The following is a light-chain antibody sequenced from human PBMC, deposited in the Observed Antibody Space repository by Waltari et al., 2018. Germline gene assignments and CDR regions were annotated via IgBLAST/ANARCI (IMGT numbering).Light chain of an antibody. Sequence: TISCSGNSSNIGGNYVCWYQQVPGTAPKLLIYRDDQRPSGVPDRFPGSKSGTSASLAISGLRSEDESDYHCATWDDSLGGVVFGGGTKLTVL. CDR2: RDD. J-gene: IGLJ2*01. V-gene: IGLV1-47*01. CDR1: SSNIGGNY. CDR3: ATWDDSLGGVV.